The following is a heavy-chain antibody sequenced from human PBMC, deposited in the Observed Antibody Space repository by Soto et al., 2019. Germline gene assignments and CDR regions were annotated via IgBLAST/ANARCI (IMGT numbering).Heavy chain of an antibody. CDR3: ARALGIRYYDSSGYYDY. CDR1: GGSISSYY. CDR2: IYYSGST. D-gene: IGHD3-22*01. Sequence: SETLSLTCTVSGGSISSYYWSWIRQPPGKGLEWSGYIYYSGSTNYNPSLKSRVTISVDTSKNQFSLNLSSVTAADTDVYYCARALGIRYYDSSGYYDYWGQGTLVTVSS. V-gene: IGHV4-59*01. J-gene: IGHJ4*02.